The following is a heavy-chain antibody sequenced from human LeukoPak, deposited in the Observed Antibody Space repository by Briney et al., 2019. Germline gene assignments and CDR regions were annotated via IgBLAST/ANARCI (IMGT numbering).Heavy chain of an antibody. CDR3: AREDYGDYVSYFDY. CDR1: GFTFSSYI. J-gene: IGHJ4*02. D-gene: IGHD4-17*01. Sequence: GGSLRLSCATSGFTFSSYITNWVRQAPGKGLEWVPSISSTSSFIYYADSLKGRFTISRDNAKNSLYLQMNSLRAEDTAVYYCAREDYGDYVSYFDYWGQGALVTVSS. CDR2: ISSTSSFI. V-gene: IGHV3-21*01.